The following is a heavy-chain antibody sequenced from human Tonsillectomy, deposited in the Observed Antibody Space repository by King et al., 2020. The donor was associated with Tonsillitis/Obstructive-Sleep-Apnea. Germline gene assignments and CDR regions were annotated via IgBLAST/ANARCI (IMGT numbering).Heavy chain of an antibody. CDR2: ISSNGGST. V-gene: IGHV3-64*01. CDR1: GFTLSSYA. CDR3: ARGLGSYPDY. Sequence: VQLVESGGGLVQPGGSLRLSCAASGFTLSSYAMHWVRQAPGKGLEYVSAISSNGGSTYYANSVKGRFTISRDNSKNTLYLQMGSLRAEDMAVYYCARGLGSYPDYWGQGTLVTVSS. J-gene: IGHJ4*02. D-gene: IGHD1-26*01.